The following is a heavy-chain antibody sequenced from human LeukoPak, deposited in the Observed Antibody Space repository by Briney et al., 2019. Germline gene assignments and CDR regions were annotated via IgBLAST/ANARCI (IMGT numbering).Heavy chain of an antibody. CDR2: TYHSGST. V-gene: IGHV4-30-2*01. J-gene: IGHJ6*02. CDR3: AREAAAGGHYYYGMDV. D-gene: IGHD6-25*01. Sequence: SETLSLTCAVSGGSISSGANYWSWIRQPPGKGLEWIGYTYHSGSTYYNPSLKSRDTISVDRSKNQFSLKLSSMTAADTAVYYCAREAAAGGHYYYGMDVWGQGTTVTVSS. CDR1: GGSISSGANY.